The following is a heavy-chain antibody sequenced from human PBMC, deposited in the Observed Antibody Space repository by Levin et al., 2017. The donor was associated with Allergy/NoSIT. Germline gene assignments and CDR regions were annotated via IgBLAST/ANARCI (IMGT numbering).Heavy chain of an antibody. CDR1: GLTFSNAW. V-gene: IGHV3-15*01. CDR3: ATDIGNSWYEEPSDY. J-gene: IGHJ4*02. D-gene: IGHD6-13*01. Sequence: GGSLRLSCAASGLTFSNAWMSWVRQAPGKGLEWIGRIKSKTYGETAEYAAPVKGRFTISRDDSKNTLYLEMNSLKTEDTAVYYCATDIGNSWYEEPSDYWGQGTLVTVSS. CDR2: IKSKTYGETA.